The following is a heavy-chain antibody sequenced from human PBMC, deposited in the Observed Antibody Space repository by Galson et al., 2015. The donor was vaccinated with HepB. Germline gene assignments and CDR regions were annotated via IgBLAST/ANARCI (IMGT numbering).Heavy chain of an antibody. Sequence: QSGAEVKKPGESLKISCKTSGYSFVNYWIAWVRQMPGKGPEFMGIIYPDDSDTKYSPSFEGHVVISVDKSINTAYLSWTSLKASDTATDFCARQNNWNEDFDYWGQGTLVTVSS. CDR1: GYSFVNYW. V-gene: IGHV5-51*01. D-gene: IGHD1-20*01. J-gene: IGHJ4*02. CDR2: IYPDDSDT. CDR3: ARQNNWNEDFDY.